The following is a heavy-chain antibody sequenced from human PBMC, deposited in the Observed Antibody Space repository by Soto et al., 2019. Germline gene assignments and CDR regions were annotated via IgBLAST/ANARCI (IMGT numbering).Heavy chain of an antibody. V-gene: IGHV4-4*02. CDR1: SASIGTTYW. D-gene: IGHD6-6*01. CDR3: ARTSFSTSSYNFLDP. CDR2: IYDSGRT. J-gene: IGHJ5*02. Sequence: QVQLQESGPGLVKSSGTLSLTCAVSSASIGTTYWCSWVRQPPGKGLEWIGEIYDSGRTNYNPSLKSRVTISVDKSKNHFSLQLRSLTAADTAVYFCARTSFSTSSYNFLDPWGQGALVTVSS.